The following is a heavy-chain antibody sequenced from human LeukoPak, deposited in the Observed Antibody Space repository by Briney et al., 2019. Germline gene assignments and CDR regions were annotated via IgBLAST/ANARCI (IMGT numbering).Heavy chain of an antibody. Sequence: SETLSLTCAVSGGSFSGYYWSWIRQPPGKGLEWIGEINHSGSTNYNPSLKSRVTISVDTSKNQFSLKLSSATAADTAVYYCARGPSRGHYSDSSGYPEYFLHWGQGTLVTVSS. D-gene: IGHD3-22*01. CDR3: ARGPSRGHYSDSSGYPEYFLH. CDR1: GGSFSGYY. CDR2: INHSGST. V-gene: IGHV4-34*01. J-gene: IGHJ1*01.